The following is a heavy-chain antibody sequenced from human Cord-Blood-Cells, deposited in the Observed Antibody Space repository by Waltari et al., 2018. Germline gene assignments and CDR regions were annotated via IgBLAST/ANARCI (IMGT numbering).Heavy chain of an antibody. V-gene: IGHV4-4*07. CDR2: IYTSGST. D-gene: IGHD6-6*01. CDR3: ARSIIAARHFPFDY. CDR1: GGSISSYY. J-gene: IGHJ4*02. Sequence: QVQLQASGPGLVKPSETLSLTCTVSGGSISSYYWSWIRQPAGKGLEWIGRIYTSGSTNSNPSLESRVTMSVDTSKNQFSLKLSSVTAADTAVYYCARSIIAARHFPFDYWGQGTLVTVSS.